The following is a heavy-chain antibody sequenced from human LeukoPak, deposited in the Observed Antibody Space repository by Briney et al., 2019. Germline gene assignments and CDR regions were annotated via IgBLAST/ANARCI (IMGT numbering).Heavy chain of an antibody. J-gene: IGHJ4*02. D-gene: IGHD6-19*01. CDR1: GFTFTTYA. CDR2: ISPSGSTT. V-gene: IGHV3-23*01. CDR3: AKAGYSSGWRNFDY. Sequence: GGSLRLSCAASGFTFTTYAMTWVRQAPGKGLEWVSSISPSGSTTYYADSVKGRFTISRDNSKNTLYLQMNSLRAEDTAVFYCAKAGYSSGWRNFDYWGQGTLVTVSS.